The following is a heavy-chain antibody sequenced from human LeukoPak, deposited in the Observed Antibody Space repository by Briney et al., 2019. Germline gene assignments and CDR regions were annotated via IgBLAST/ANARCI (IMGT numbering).Heavy chain of an antibody. Sequence: SETLSLTCTVSGGSFSSYYWSWIRQPPGKGLEWIGYLYHSGSTNYNPSLKGRLTISVDTSKNQFSLNLSSLTAADTAVYYCARGGYSYGIWGQGTLVTVSS. CDR1: GGSFSSYY. D-gene: IGHD5-18*01. CDR2: LYHSGST. J-gene: IGHJ4*02. V-gene: IGHV4-59*01. CDR3: ARGGYSYGI.